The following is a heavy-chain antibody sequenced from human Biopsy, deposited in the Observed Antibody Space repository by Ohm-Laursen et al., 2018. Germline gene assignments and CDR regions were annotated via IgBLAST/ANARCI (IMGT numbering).Heavy chain of an antibody. V-gene: IGHV1-24*01. Sequence: SVKVSCKVSGYTLTALSMHWVRQAPGRGLEWMGGFAPENGKTIYARKFQGRITMTEDTSTDTAYMELSSLRSEDTAVYYCAADINVWNVNYWGQGTQVTVSS. D-gene: IGHD1-1*01. CDR3: AADINVWNVNY. J-gene: IGHJ4*02. CDR1: GYTLTALS. CDR2: FAPENGKT.